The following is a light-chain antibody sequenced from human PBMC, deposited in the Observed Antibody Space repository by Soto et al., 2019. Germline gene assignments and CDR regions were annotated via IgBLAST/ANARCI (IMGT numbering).Light chain of an antibody. CDR1: QTINSA. J-gene: IGKJ1*01. V-gene: IGKV3-15*01. Sequence: EIVLTQSPATLSVSPGDRATLSCRASQTINSALAWYQQKPGQAPRLLIYGASTRATAIADRFSASGSGTDFTRTICCLQSEDSAVYYCQQYHYWWTFGQGTQVEIK. CDR2: GAS. CDR3: QQYHYWWT.